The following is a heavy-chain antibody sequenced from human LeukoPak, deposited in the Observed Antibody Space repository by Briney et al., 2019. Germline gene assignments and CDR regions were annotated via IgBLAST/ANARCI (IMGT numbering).Heavy chain of an antibody. CDR1: GFTFSSYG. CDR3: AKDRGYSSGWYVCDY. CDR2: IWYDGSNK. V-gene: IGHV3-30*02. Sequence: GGSLRLSCAASGFTFSSYGMHWVRQAPGKGLEWVAVIWYDGSNKYYADSVKGRFTISRDNSKNTLYLQMNSLRAEDTAVYYCAKDRGYSSGWYVCDYWGQGTLVTVSS. J-gene: IGHJ4*02. D-gene: IGHD6-19*01.